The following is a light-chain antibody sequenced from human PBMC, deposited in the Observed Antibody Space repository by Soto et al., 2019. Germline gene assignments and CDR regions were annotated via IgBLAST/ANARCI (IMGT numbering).Light chain of an antibody. CDR3: HQYHST. CDR1: QNIFDF. Sequence: DTQMTQSPASLSASVADRVTITCRASQNIFDFLNWYQQKPGKDPKLLIYAASSLQSGVPSRFSGSGSGTEFTLTISSLQPEDFATYYCHQYHSTFGQGTKVDIK. V-gene: IGKV1-39*01. J-gene: IGKJ1*01. CDR2: AAS.